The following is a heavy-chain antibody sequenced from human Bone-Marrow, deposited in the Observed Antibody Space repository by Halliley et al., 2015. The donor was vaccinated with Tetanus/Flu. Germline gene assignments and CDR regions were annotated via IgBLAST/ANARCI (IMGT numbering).Heavy chain of an antibody. V-gene: IGHV4-30-4*01. D-gene: IGHD7-27*01. CDR2: IYYSGYP. Sequence: GKGLEWMGYIYYSGYPYPNPSLKSRVTISVDTSHNQFSLKLTSVTAADTAVYYCARILSGAYWGQGTLVTVSS. CDR3: ARILSGAY. J-gene: IGHJ4*02.